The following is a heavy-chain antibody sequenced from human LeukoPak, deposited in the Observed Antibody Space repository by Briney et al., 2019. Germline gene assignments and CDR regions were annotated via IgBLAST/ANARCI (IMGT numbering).Heavy chain of an antibody. Sequence: SETLSLTCPVSGGAISSYFWAWIRQPPGKGLEWIGYIFYSGTTDYNPSLNSRLTISVDTSKNEISLKVSSVTAADTAVYYCARVSTVTNDAFDIWGQGTMVTVS. CDR1: GGAISSYF. J-gene: IGHJ3*02. V-gene: IGHV4-59*01. D-gene: IGHD4-17*01. CDR3: ARVSTVTNDAFDI. CDR2: IFYSGTT.